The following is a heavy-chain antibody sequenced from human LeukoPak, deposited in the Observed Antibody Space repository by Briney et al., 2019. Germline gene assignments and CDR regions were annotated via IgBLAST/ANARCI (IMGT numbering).Heavy chain of an antibody. CDR2: ISYDGSNK. J-gene: IGHJ3*02. Sequence: GRSLRLSCAASGFTFSSYAMHWVRQAPGKGLEWVAVISYDGSNKYYADSVKGRFTISRDNSKNTLYLQMNSLRAEDTAVYYCAKDAFDIWGQGTMVTVSS. CDR3: AKDAFDI. V-gene: IGHV3-30*04. CDR1: GFTFSSYA.